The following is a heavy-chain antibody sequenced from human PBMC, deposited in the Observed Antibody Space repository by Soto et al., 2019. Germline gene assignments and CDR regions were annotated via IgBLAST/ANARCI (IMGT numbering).Heavy chain of an antibody. J-gene: IGHJ4*02. Sequence: ASVKVSCKASGYTFTSYAMHWVRQAPGQRLEWMGWINAGNGNTKYSQKFQGRVTITRDTSASTAYMELRSLRSDDTAVYYCARAYDFWSGYYAQAVAGHFEYWGQGTLVTVSS. D-gene: IGHD3-3*01. CDR3: ARAYDFWSGYYAQAVAGHFEY. CDR1: GYTFTSYA. V-gene: IGHV1-3*01. CDR2: INAGNGNT.